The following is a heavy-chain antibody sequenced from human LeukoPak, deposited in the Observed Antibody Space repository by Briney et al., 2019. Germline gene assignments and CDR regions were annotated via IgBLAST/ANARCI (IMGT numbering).Heavy chain of an antibody. CDR3: ARPITGTDYGGGNWFDP. CDR1: GGSISSYY. D-gene: IGHD1-7*01. J-gene: IGHJ5*02. CDR2: INHSGST. Sequence: SETLSLTCTVSGGSISSYYWSWIRQPPGKRLEWMGEINHSGSTNYNPSLKSRVTISVDTSKNQFSLKLSSVTAADTAVYYCARPITGTDYGGGNWFDPWGQGTLVTVSS. V-gene: IGHV4-34*01.